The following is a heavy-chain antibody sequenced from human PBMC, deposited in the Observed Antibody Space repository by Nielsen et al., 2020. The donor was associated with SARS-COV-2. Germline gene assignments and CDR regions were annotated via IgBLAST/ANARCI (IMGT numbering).Heavy chain of an antibody. J-gene: IGHJ4*02. D-gene: IGHD3-22*01. CDR3: ARDYYDSSGYYTITGVDYFDY. V-gene: IGHV1-46*01. Sequence: VRQAPGQGLEWMGIINPSGGSTNYAQKFQGRVIMTRVTSTSTVYMNLSSLRFEDTAVYYCARDYYDSSGYYTITGVDYFDYWGQGTLVTVSS. CDR2: INPSGGST.